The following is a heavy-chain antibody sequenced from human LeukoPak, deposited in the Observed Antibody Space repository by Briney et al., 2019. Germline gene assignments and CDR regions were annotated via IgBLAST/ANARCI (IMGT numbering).Heavy chain of an antibody. D-gene: IGHD6-19*01. Sequence: GGSLRLSCAASGFTFSNSAMSWGRQAPGKGLGWVSTLSGSGITTYCADSVKGRFTISRDNSKNPLYLQMNSRRAEDTAVYYCAKGIYSSGWSYFDYWGHGTLVTVSS. J-gene: IGHJ4*01. CDR2: LSGSGITT. V-gene: IGHV3-23*01. CDR3: AKGIYSSGWSYFDY. CDR1: GFTFSNSA.